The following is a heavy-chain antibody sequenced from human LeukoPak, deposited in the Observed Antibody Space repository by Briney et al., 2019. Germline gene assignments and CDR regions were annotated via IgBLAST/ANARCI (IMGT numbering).Heavy chain of an antibody. Sequence: GGSLRLSCAASGFTFSSYWMSWVRQAPGKGLEWVANIKQDGSEKYYVDSVKGRFTISRDNAKNSLYPQMNSLRAEDTAVYYCARDGYSSSWYTLGLIYYYGMDVWGQGTTVTVSS. V-gene: IGHV3-7*01. CDR2: IKQDGSEK. D-gene: IGHD6-13*01. J-gene: IGHJ6*02. CDR1: GFTFSSYW. CDR3: ARDGYSSSWYTLGLIYYYGMDV.